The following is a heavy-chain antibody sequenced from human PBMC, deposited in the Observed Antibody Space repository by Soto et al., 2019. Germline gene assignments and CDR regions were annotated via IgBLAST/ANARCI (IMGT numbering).Heavy chain of an antibody. CDR3: ASCCGAYFGSGSYNFPYYFYYGMDV. Sequence: PGGSPRLSCAASGFTFSSYGMHWFRQAPGKGLEWVAVIWYDGSNKYYADSVKGRFTISRDNSKNTLYLQMNSLRAEDTAVYYSASCCGAYFGSGSYNFPYYFYYGMDVWGKGTRVTASS. V-gene: IGHV3-33*01. J-gene: IGHJ6*04. CDR2: IWYDGSNK. CDR1: GFTFSSYG. D-gene: IGHD3-10*01.